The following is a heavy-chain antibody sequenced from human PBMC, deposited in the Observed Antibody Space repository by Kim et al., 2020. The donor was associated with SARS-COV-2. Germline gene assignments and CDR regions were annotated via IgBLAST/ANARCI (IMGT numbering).Heavy chain of an antibody. J-gene: IGHJ6*02. V-gene: IGHV3-74*01. CDR1: GFTFSDYW. CDR3: RGVPADVYYYGMDV. Sequence: GGSLRLSCAVSGFTFSDYWMHWVRQAPGKGLVWVSRISNIESSTSYADSVKGRFTISRDNAKNTLYLQMNSLRAEDTAVDYCRGVPADVYYYGMDVWGQGTTVTVSS. CDR2: ISNIESST. D-gene: IGHD2-2*01.